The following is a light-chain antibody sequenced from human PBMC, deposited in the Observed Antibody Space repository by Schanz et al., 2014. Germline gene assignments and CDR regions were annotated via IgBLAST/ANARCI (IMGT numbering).Light chain of an antibody. V-gene: IGKV3-20*01. CDR1: HSVSSNS. CDR2: DAS. J-gene: IGKJ4*01. CDR3: QHYVGSPPLT. Sequence: EIVLTQSPATLSLSPGQRVTLSCRASHSVSSNSLVWYQQKPGQAPRLLIYDASTRATGIPDRFSGSGSGTDFTLTISRLEPDDFAVYYCQHYVGSPPLTCGGGTKVEIK.